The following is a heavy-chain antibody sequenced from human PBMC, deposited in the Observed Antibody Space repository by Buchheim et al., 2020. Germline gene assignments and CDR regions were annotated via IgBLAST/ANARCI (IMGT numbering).Heavy chain of an antibody. Sequence: QVPLQEPGPGLVKPSQTLSLTCSVSGGSISRDYYYWNWIRQPPGKGLEWIWYIYYSGATHYNPSLKSRVTISIDTSKNQFSLKLTSVTAADTAVYYCARGQDGRLTVFDSWGQGTL. J-gene: IGHJ4*02. V-gene: IGHV4-30-4*01. CDR3: ARGQDGRLTVFDS. CDR1: GGSISRDYYY. CDR2: IYYSGAT.